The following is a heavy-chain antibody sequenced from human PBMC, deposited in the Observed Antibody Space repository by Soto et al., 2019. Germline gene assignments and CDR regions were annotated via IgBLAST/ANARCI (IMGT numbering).Heavy chain of an antibody. CDR1: GYSFTSYW. CDR2: IYPGDSDT. CDR3: ARHYCSSTSCYPVYYYYYGMDV. Sequence: PGESLKISCKGSGYSFTSYWIGWVRQMPGKGLEWMGIIYPGDSDTRYSPSFQGQVTISADKSISTAYLQWSSLKASDTAMYYCARHYCSSTSCYPVYYYYYGMDVWGQGTTVTV. V-gene: IGHV5-51*01. J-gene: IGHJ6*02. D-gene: IGHD2-2*01.